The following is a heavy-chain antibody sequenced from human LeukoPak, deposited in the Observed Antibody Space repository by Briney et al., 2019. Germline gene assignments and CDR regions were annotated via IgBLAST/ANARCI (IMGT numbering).Heavy chain of an antibody. Sequence: PSETLSLTCTVSGGSISSYYWSWIRQPPGKGLEWIGYIYYSGSTNYNPSLKSRVTISVDTSKNQFSLKLSSVTAADTAVYYCARFTVVLRYFDEPRGYFDYWGQGTLVTVSS. D-gene: IGHD3-9*01. CDR3: ARFTVVLRYFDEPRGYFDY. V-gene: IGHV4-59*01. CDR2: IYYSGST. CDR1: GGSISSYY. J-gene: IGHJ4*02.